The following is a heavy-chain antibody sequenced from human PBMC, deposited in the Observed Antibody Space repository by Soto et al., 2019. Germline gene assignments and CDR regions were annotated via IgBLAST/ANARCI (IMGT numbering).Heavy chain of an antibody. Sequence: PSETLSLTCTGSGASISSCVYYYWSWILELPGKCLEWIGYIYDSESTFYNPSLKSRVTISMDTSKNQFSLRLSSVTAADTAVYYCARDTSGYGGVYFDYWGQGALVTVSS. D-gene: IGHD3-22*01. V-gene: IGHV4-31*03. CDR2: IYDSEST. J-gene: IGHJ4*02. CDR1: GASISSCVYYY. CDR3: ARDTSGYGGVYFDY.